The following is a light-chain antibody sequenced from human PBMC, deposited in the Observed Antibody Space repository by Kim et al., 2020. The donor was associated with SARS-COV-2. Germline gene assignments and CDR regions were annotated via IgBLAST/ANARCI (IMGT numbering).Light chain of an antibody. CDR2: QDS. CDR3: QAWDSSTPV. CDR1: KLGDKY. Sequence: SYELTQPPSVSVSPGKTASITCSGDKLGDKYACWYQQKPGQSPVLVIYQDSKRPSGIPERFSGSNSGNTATLTISGTQAMDEADYYCQAWDSSTPVFGTGTKVTVL. J-gene: IGLJ1*01. V-gene: IGLV3-1*01.